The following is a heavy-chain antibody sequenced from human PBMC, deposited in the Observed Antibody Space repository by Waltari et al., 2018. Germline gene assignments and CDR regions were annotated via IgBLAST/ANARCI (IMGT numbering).Heavy chain of an antibody. V-gene: IGHV3-9*01. CDR2: ISWNSGSI. Sequence: EVQLVESGGGLVQPGRSLRLSCAASGFTFDDYAMHWVRQAPGKGLEWVSGISWNSGSIGYADPVKGRFTISRDNAKNSLYLQMNSLRAEDTALYYCAKDIGAAAGPFDYWGQGTLVTVSS. J-gene: IGHJ4*02. CDR1: GFTFDDYA. CDR3: AKDIGAAAGPFDY. D-gene: IGHD6-13*01.